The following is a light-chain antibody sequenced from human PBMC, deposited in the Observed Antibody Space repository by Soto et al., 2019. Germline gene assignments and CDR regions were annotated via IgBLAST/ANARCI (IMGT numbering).Light chain of an antibody. Sequence: QSVLTQPASVSGSHGQSITISCTGTSSDFGGYNYVSWYQQHPGKAPKLMIYEVSNRPSGVSNRFSGSKSGNTASLTISGLQAEDEADYYCSSYTSSSTPYVVGTGTKVTV. CDR1: SSDFGGYNY. CDR2: EVS. V-gene: IGLV2-14*01. CDR3: SSYTSSSTPYV. J-gene: IGLJ1*01.